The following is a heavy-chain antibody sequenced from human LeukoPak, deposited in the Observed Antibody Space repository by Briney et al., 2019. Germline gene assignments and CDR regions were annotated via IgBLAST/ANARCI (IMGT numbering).Heavy chain of an antibody. CDR1: GFTFSSYA. CDR3: ARGTYYDFWSGYYNDYLYHHDY. V-gene: IGHV3-30-3*01. CDR2: ISYDGSNK. D-gene: IGHD3-3*01. Sequence: GGSLRLSCAASGFTFSSYAMHWVRQAPGKGLEWVAVISYDGSNKYYADSVKGRFTISRDNSKNTLYLQMNSLRAEDTAVYYCARGTYYDFWSGYYNDYLYHHDYWGQGTLVTVSS. J-gene: IGHJ4*02.